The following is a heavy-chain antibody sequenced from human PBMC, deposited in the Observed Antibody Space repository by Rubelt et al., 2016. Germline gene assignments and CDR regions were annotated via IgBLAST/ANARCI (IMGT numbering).Heavy chain of an antibody. Sequence: QVQLVQSGAEVKKPGSSVKVSCKASGGTFSSYAISWVRQAPGQGLEWMGWINPNSGGTNYAQKFQGRVTMTRDTSISTAYMELSRLRSDDTAVYYCAREWVGSGWYPFDYWGQGTLVTVSS. CDR1: GGTFSSYA. D-gene: IGHD6-19*01. CDR2: INPNSGGT. CDR3: AREWVGSGWYPFDY. J-gene: IGHJ4*02. V-gene: IGHV1-2*02.